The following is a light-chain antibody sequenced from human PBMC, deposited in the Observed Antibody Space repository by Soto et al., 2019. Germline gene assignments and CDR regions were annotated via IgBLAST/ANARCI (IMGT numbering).Light chain of an antibody. Sequence: DIQMTQSPSTLSGSVGDRVTITCRASQTISSWLDWYQQKPGKAPKLLIYKASTLKSGVPSRFSGSGSGTEFTLTISSLQPDDFANYYCQHYNSYSEAFGQGTKVELK. CDR3: QHYNSYSEA. CDR1: QTISSW. J-gene: IGKJ1*01. CDR2: KAS. V-gene: IGKV1-5*03.